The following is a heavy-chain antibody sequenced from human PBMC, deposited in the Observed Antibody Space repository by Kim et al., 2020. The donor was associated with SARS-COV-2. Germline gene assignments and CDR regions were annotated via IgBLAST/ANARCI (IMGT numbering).Heavy chain of an antibody. CDR3: ARQRGVFDAFDI. D-gene: IGHD2-8*01. Sequence: RYSPSFQGQVTISADKSISTAYLQWSSLKASDTAMYYCARQRGVFDAFDIWGQGTMVTVSS. V-gene: IGHV5-51*01. J-gene: IGHJ3*02.